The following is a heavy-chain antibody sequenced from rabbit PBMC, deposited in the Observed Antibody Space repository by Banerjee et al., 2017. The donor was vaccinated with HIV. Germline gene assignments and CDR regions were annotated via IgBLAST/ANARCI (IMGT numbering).Heavy chain of an antibody. D-gene: IGHD6-1*01. CDR3: ASNYNYGYAGATYGTGRLDL. V-gene: IGHV1S7*01. Sequence: QLVESGGGLVTLGGSLKLSCKASGFDFSTYYMIWVRQAPGKGLEWIGTIAAGNGRTYYASWVNGRFTVSSDNAQNTVDLQLNSLTVADTATYFCASNYNYGYAGATYGTGRLDLWGQGTLVTVS. CDR2: IAAGNGRT. CDR1: GFDFSTYY. J-gene: IGHJ3*01.